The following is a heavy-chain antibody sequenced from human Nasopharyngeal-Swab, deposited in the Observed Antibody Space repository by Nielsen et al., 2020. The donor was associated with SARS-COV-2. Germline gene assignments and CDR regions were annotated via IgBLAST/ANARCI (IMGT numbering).Heavy chain of an antibody. V-gene: IGHV1-2*06. CDR2: INPNSGGT. CDR3: ARDDLTAYDAFDI. CDR1: GYTFTGYY. D-gene: IGHD7-27*01. Sequence: VKVSCKASGYTFTGYYMHWVRQAPGQGLEWMGRINPNSGGTNYAQKFQGRVTMTRDTSISTAYMELSRLRSDDTAVYYCARDDLTAYDAFDIWAKGQWSPSLQ. J-gene: IGHJ3*02.